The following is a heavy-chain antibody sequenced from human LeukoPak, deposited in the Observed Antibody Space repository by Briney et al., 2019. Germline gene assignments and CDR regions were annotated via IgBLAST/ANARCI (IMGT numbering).Heavy chain of an antibody. J-gene: IGHJ4*02. Sequence: GGSLRLSCAASGFTFSSYAMSWVRQAPGKGLEWVSGISGSGGSTYYADSVKGRFTISRDNSKNTLYLQMNSLRAEDTAVYYCAKGRSGNYFFFDYWGQGTPVTVSS. V-gene: IGHV3-23*01. CDR3: AKGRSGNYFFFDY. CDR1: GFTFSSYA. D-gene: IGHD3-10*01. CDR2: ISGSGGST.